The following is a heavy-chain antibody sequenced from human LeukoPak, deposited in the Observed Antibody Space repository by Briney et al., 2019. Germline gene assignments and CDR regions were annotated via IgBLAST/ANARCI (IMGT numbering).Heavy chain of an antibody. V-gene: IGHV3-11*01. CDR2: ISSSGSTI. Sequence: GGSLRLSCAASGFTFSDYYMSWIRQAPGKGLEWVSYISSSGSTIYYADSVKGRFTTSRDNAKNSLYLQMNSLRAEDTAVYYCAAPELNIAAAALDYWGQGTLVTVSS. D-gene: IGHD6-13*01. CDR1: GFTFSDYY. CDR3: AAPELNIAAAALDY. J-gene: IGHJ4*02.